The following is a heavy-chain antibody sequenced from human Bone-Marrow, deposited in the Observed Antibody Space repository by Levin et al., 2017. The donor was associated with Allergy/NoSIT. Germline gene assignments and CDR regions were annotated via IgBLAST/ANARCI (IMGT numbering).Heavy chain of an antibody. CDR3: ARGFDR. V-gene: IGHV1-18*01. CDR2: INVNSGHT. J-gene: IGHJ4*02. CDR1: GYTFTDYG. Sequence: PGASVKVSCKASGYTFTDYGISWVRQAPGQGLEWMGWINVNSGHTNYVQKFQGRVTMTKDTSTKTAYMELRSLRSDDTAIYYCARGFDRWGQGTLVTVSS.